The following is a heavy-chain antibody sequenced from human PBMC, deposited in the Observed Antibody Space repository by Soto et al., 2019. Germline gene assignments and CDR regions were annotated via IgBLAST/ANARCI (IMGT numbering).Heavy chain of an antibody. CDR1: GYSFTSYW. CDR3: ARHIAAGINHYYYYYMDV. D-gene: IGHD2-15*01. V-gene: IGHV5-51*01. J-gene: IGHJ6*03. Sequence: EVQLAQSGAEVKKPGESLKISCKGSGYSFTSYWIGWVRQMPGKGLEWMGIIYPGDSDTRYSPSFQGQVTISADKSISTAYLQWSSLKASDTAMYYCARHIAAGINHYYYYYMDVWGKGTTVTVSS. CDR2: IYPGDSDT.